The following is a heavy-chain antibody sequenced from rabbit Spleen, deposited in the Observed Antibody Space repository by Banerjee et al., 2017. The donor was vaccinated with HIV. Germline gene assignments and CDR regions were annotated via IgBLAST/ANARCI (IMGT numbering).Heavy chain of an antibody. CDR2: IYTSSGTP. V-gene: IGHV1S45*01. D-gene: IGHD7-1*01. J-gene: IGHJ4*01. CDR3: ARAWYGPGYSSDL. Sequence: QEQLEESGGDLVKPEGSLTLTCKASGIDFSSYYYMCWVRQAPGKGLELIACIYTSSGTPYYASWAKGRFSNSKASSTTVTLQMASLTAADTAPYFCARAWYGPGYSSDLWGPGTRVSVS. CDR1: GIDFSSYYY.